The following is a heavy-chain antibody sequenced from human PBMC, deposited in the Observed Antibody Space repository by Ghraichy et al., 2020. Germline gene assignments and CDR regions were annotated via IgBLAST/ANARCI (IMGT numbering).Heavy chain of an antibody. J-gene: IGHJ4*02. CDR2: IKSKTDGGTT. Sequence: GGSLRLSCAASGFTFSNAWMSWVRQAPGKGLEWVGRIKSKTDGGTTDYAAPVKGRFTISRDDSKNTLYLQMNSLKTEDTAVYYCTTDRGVVDWQQLTSFDYWGQRTLVTVSS. CDR3: TTDRGVVDWQQLTSFDY. CDR1: GFTFSNAW. V-gene: IGHV3-15*01. D-gene: IGHD6-13*01.